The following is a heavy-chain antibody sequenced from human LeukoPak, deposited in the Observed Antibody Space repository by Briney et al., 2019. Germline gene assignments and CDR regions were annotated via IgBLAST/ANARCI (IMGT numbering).Heavy chain of an antibody. Sequence: GGSLRLSCAASGFTFSSYGMHWVRQAPGKGLEWVAVIWYDGSNKYYADSVKGRFTISRDNSKNTLYLQMNSLRAEDTAVYYCARERVYYDSSGYLLYFDYWAREPWSPSPQ. D-gene: IGHD3-22*01. CDR3: ARERVYYDSSGYLLYFDY. V-gene: IGHV3-33*01. J-gene: IGHJ4*02. CDR2: IWYDGSNK. CDR1: GFTFSSYG.